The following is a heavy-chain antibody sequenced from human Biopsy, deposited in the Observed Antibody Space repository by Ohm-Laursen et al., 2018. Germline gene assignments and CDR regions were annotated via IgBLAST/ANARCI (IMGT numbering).Heavy chain of an antibody. CDR1: GGSLSSYS. CDR2: TYTSGIT. CDR3: ARDRDRRGWFDP. V-gene: IGHV4-4*07. D-gene: IGHD1-14*01. Sequence: SDTLSLTCTVSGGSLSSYSWSWIRQPAGKGLEWIGQTYTSGITNYNPSLKSRVTMSADTSKNKFSLRVSSVTAADTAVYYCARDRDRRGWFDPWGQGTRVTVSS. J-gene: IGHJ5*02.